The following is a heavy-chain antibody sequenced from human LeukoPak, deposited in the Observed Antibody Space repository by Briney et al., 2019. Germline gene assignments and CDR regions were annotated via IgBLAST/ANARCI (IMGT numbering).Heavy chain of an antibody. CDR1: GFMFAGYA. CDR2: IRASGDST. Sequence: GGSLRLSCAASGFMFAGYAMSWVRQAPGRGLEWVATIRASGDSTYLSDSVKGRFTISRDNSRKTLFLQLNSLRAEDTAIYCCAKDSGRGSYTYDCWGQGTLVTVSS. J-gene: IGHJ4*02. CDR3: AKDSGRGSYTYDC. D-gene: IGHD1-26*01. V-gene: IGHV3-23*01.